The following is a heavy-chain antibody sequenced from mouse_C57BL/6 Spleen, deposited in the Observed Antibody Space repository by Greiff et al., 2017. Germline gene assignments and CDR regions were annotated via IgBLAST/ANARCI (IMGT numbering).Heavy chain of an antibody. CDR1: GYTFTSYG. V-gene: IGHV1-81*01. D-gene: IGHD4-1*01. Sequence: QVQLQQSGAELARPGASVKLSCKASGYTFTSYGISWVKQGTGQGLEWIGEIYPRSGNTYYNEKFKGKATLTADKSSRTAYMELRSLTSEDSAVYFCARCEDWDDYWGQGTTLTVSS. J-gene: IGHJ2*01. CDR2: IYPRSGNT. CDR3: ARCEDWDDY.